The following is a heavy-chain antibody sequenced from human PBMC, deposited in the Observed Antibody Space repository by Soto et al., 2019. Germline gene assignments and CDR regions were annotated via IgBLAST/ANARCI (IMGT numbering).Heavy chain of an antibody. CDR2: IXSGASXT. CDR1: GFTFGSSW. V-gene: IGHV3-74*01. Sequence: GXSRRLSCAASGFTFGSSWMRWVRQAPGXGLVWVSRIXSGASXTNYADSVKGRXTISRDNAXNTLYLQMDSLTDEDTAAYYCARGPSGWFGYDYWGQGTLVTVSS. J-gene: IGHJ4*02. D-gene: IGHD6-19*01. CDR3: ARGPSGWFGYDY.